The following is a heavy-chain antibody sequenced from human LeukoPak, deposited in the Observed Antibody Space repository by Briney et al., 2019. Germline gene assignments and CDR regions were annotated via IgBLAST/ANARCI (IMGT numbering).Heavy chain of an antibody. J-gene: IGHJ3*02. V-gene: IGHV4-59*01. D-gene: IGHD3-22*01. CDR3: AGTTLDYYDSSGSYAFDI. CDR2: IYYSGST. CDR1: GGSISSYC. Sequence: PSETLSLTCTVSGGSISSYCWSWIRQPPGKGLEWIGYIYYSGSTNYNPSLKSRVTISVDTSKNQFSLKLSSVTAADTAVYYCAGTTLDYYDSSGSYAFDIWGQGTMVTVSS.